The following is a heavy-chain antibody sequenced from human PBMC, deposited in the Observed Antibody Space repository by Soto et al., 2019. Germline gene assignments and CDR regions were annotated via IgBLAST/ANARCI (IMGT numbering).Heavy chain of an antibody. CDR2: INAGNGNT. V-gene: IGHV1-3*01. Sequence: GASVKVSCKASGYTFTSYAMHWVRQAPGQRLEWMGWINAGNGNTKYSQKFQGRVTITRDTSASTAYMELSSLRSEDTAVYYCARAGIAAAAYCFDYWGQGTLVTVS. J-gene: IGHJ4*02. D-gene: IGHD6-13*01. CDR3: ARAGIAAAAYCFDY. CDR1: GYTFTSYA.